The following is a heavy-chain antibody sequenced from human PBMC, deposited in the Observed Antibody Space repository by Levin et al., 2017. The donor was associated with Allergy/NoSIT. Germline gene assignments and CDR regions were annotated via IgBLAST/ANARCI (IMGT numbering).Heavy chain of an antibody. J-gene: IGHJ5*02. CDR3: ARETQTLRYFDGFDP. D-gene: IGHD3-9*01. V-gene: IGHV4-61*02. CDR2: IYTSGST. Sequence: SQTLSLTCTVSGGSISSGSYYWSWIRQPAGKGLEWIGRIYTSGSTNYNPSLKSRVTISVDTSKNQFSLKLSSVTAADTAVYYCARETQTLRYFDGFDPWGQGTLVTVSS. CDR1: GGSISSGSYY.